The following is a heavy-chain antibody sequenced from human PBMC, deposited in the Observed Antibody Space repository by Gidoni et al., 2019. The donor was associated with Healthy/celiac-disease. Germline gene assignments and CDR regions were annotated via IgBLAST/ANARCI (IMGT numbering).Heavy chain of an antibody. J-gene: IGHJ6*02. CDR2: ISSSSSYI. CDR3: ARDTAWSGYYSYYYYYGMDV. D-gene: IGHD3-3*01. Sequence: EVQLVESGGGLVKPGGSLSLSCAASGFTFSSYSMHWVRQAPGKGLEGGSSISSSSSYIYYADSVKGRFTISRDKAKNSLYLQMNSLRAEDRAVYYCARDTAWSGYYSYYYYYGMDVWGQGTTVTVSS. V-gene: IGHV3-21*01. CDR1: GFTFSSYS.